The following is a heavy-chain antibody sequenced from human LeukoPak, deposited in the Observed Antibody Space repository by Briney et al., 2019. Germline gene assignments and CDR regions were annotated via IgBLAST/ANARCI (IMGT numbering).Heavy chain of an antibody. V-gene: IGHV3-30*04. J-gene: IGHJ4*02. CDR3: ARASTVGDSSSWWNPGDY. CDR2: ISYDGSNK. Sequence: GGSLRLSCAASGFTFSNYAMHWVRQAPGKGLEWVAVISYDGSNKYYADSVKGRVTISRDNSKHTLYLQMNSLRAEDTAVYYCARASTVGDSSSWWNPGDYWGQGTLVTVSS. CDR1: GFTFSNYA. D-gene: IGHD6-13*01.